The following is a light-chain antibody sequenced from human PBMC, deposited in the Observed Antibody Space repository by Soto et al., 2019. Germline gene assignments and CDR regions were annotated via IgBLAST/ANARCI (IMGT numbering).Light chain of an antibody. CDR1: QSIDTY. J-gene: IGKJ1*01. V-gene: IGKV1-39*01. Sequence: DIQMTQSPSSLSPSVGDRVTITCRASQSIDTYLNWYQQKPGKAPKLLIYAASNLQSGVPSRFSGSGSGTDFTLTITTLQPKDFATYYCQQSYSTPKTFGQGTKVEIK. CDR3: QQSYSTPKT. CDR2: AAS.